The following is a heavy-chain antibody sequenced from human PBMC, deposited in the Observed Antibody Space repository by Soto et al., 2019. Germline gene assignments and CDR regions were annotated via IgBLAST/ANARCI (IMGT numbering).Heavy chain of an antibody. CDR3: AGRGRWNGDNYFDY. D-gene: IGHD4-17*01. CDR2: IYYSGST. Sequence: QLQLQESGPGLVKPSETLSLTCTVSGGSISSSSYYWGWIRQPPGKGLGWIGSIYYSGSTYYNPSLKSRVTISVETSKIQFPLKMGSVTAVDTAVYYFAGRGRWNGDNYFDYWGQGTLVTVFS. V-gene: IGHV4-39*01. J-gene: IGHJ4*02. CDR1: GGSISSSSYY.